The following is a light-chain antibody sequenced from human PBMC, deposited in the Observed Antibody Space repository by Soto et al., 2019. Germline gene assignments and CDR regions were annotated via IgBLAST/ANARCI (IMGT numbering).Light chain of an antibody. CDR2: EVN. V-gene: IGLV2-14*01. CDR1: SSDVGGYNF. CDR3: TSYTTVKVLL. Sequence: QSVLTQPASVSGSPGQSITISCTGTSSDVGGYNFVSWYQQHPGRAPKLMIYEVNNRPSGVSHRFSGSKSGNTASLTISGLQAEDEADYFCTSYTTVKVLLFGGGTKVTVL. J-gene: IGLJ2*01.